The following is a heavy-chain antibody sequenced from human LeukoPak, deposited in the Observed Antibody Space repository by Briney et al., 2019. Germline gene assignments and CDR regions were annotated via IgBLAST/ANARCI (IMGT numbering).Heavy chain of an antibody. CDR1: GGSISSGGYY. J-gene: IGHJ4*02. CDR2: IYYSGST. CDR3: ARDHPGDGGDRASYLYFDY. D-gene: IGHD2-21*02. V-gene: IGHV4-31*03. Sequence: SETLSLTCTASGGSISSGGYYWSWLRQHPGKGLEWIGYIYYSGSTYYNPSLKSRVTISVDTSKNQFSLKLSSVTAADTAVYYCARDHPGDGGDRASYLYFDYWGQGTLVTVSS.